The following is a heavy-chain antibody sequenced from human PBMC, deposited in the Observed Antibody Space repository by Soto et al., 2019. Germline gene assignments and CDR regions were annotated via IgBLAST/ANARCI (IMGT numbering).Heavy chain of an antibody. D-gene: IGHD3-3*01. CDR2: TRNKANSYTT. J-gene: IGHJ6*02. CDR1: GFTFSDHY. V-gene: IGHV3-72*01. CDR3: ARGILDGVVIQTRITYYYYGMDV. Sequence: GGSLRLSCAASGFTFSDHYMDWVRQAPGKGLEWVGRTRNKANSYTTEYAASLNDRFTITRDDSKNSLYVQSNSLKTEATAVYYCARGILDGVVIQTRITYYYYGMDVWGQGTTVTVSS.